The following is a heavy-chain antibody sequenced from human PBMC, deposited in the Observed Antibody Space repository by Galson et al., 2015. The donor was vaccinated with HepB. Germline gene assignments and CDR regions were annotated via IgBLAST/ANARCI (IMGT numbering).Heavy chain of an antibody. Sequence: SLRLSYAASGFTFSSFDMHWVRKAPGKGLEWVSAIGTAGDTYYPDSVKGRFTISRENAKASLYLQMNSLTAGDTAVYYCARGGHYYGSGTYYNSDYYYGMDVWGQGTTVTVS. CDR1: GFTFSSFD. D-gene: IGHD3-10*01. V-gene: IGHV3-13*01. CDR3: ARGGHYYGSGTYYNSDYYYGMDV. CDR2: IGTAGDT. J-gene: IGHJ6*02.